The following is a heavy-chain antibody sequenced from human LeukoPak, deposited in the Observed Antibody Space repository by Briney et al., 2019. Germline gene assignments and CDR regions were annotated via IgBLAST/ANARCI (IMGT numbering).Heavy chain of an antibody. V-gene: IGHV3-33*01. CDR3: ARERGDYNIPRHFDY. D-gene: IGHD3-22*01. CDR1: GFTFSSYG. CDR2: IWYDGSNK. J-gene: IGHJ4*02. Sequence: PGRSLRLSCAASGFTFSSYGMHWVRQAPGKGLEWVAVIWYDGSNKYYAGSVKGRFTISRDNSKNTLYLQMNSLRAEDTAVYYCARERGDYNIPRHFDYWGQGTLVTVSS.